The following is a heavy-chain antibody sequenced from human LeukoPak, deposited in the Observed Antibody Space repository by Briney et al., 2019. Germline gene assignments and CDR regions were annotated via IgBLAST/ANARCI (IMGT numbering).Heavy chain of an antibody. J-gene: IGHJ3*02. CDR1: GCTFTSYG. CDR2: INTNTGNP. CDR3: ARNYYDSSGYYGGAFDI. Sequence: ASVKVSCKASGCTFTSYGISWVRQAPGQGLEWMGWINTNTGNPTYAQGFTGRFVFSLDTSVSTAYLQISSLKAEDTAVYYCARNYYDSSGYYGGAFDIWGQGTMVTVSS. D-gene: IGHD3-22*01. V-gene: IGHV7-4-1*02.